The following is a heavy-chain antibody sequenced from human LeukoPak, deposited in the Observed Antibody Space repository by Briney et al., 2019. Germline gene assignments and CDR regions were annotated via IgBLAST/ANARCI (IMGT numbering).Heavy chain of an antibody. V-gene: IGHV3-30*18. J-gene: IGHJ4*02. Sequence: GRSLRLSCAASGFTFSSYGTHWVRQAPGKGLEWVAVISYDGSNKYYADSVKGRFTISRDNSKNTLYLQMNSLRAEDTAVYYCAKDLGSSSAAFDYWGQGTLVTVSS. D-gene: IGHD6-6*01. CDR3: AKDLGSSSAAFDY. CDR2: ISYDGSNK. CDR1: GFTFSSYG.